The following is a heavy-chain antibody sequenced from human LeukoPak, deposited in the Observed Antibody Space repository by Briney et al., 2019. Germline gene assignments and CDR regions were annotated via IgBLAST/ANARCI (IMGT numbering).Heavy chain of an antibody. Sequence: GGSLSLSCAASGFTFSSYGMHWVRQAPGKGLEWVALVWYDGSDKFYEDSVKGRFTISRDNSKNTLYLQMNSLRAEDTAVYYCARDRSYGSGNYYPDYWGQGTLVTVSS. V-gene: IGHV3-33*01. CDR1: GFTFSSYG. J-gene: IGHJ4*02. CDR2: VWYDGSDK. CDR3: ARDRSYGSGNYYPDY. D-gene: IGHD3-10*01.